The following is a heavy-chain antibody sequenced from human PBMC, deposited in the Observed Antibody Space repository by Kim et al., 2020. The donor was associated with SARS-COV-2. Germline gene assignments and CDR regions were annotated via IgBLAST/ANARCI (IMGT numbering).Heavy chain of an antibody. CDR3: ARDRTFGWELPKGAFDI. J-gene: IGHJ3*02. V-gene: IGHV3-21*01. D-gene: IGHD1-26*01. Sequence: VDGQFTISRENAKNSLYLQMNSRRAEDTAVYYCARDRTFGWELPKGAFDIWGQGTMVTVSS.